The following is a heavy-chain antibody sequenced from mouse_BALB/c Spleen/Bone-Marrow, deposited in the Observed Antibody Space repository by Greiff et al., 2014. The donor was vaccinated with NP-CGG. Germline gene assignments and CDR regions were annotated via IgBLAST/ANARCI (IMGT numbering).Heavy chain of an antibody. Sequence: VQLQQPGPELVKPGASVKVSCKASGYALTSYNMYWVKQSHGKSLEWIGYIDPYNGGTSYNQKFKGKATLTVDKSSSTAYMHLNSLTSEDSAVYYCASYGSSYGAMDYWGQGTSVTVSS. CDR3: ASYGSSYGAMDY. CDR2: IDPYNGGT. J-gene: IGHJ4*01. V-gene: IGHV1S135*01. D-gene: IGHD1-1*01. CDR1: GYALTSYN.